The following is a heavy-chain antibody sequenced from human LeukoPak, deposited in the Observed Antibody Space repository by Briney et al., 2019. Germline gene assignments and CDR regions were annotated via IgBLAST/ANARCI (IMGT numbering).Heavy chain of an antibody. D-gene: IGHD3-10*01. Sequence: GESLKISCQGSGYSFTNYWIGWVRQMPGKGLDWMGIIYPRDSDTRYSPSFQGQVTISADKSVSTAYLQWSSLKASDTAMYYCARLNLGSDNFHWYFDLGGRGTLFTVSS. CDR1: GYSFTNYW. CDR3: ARLNLGSDNFHWYFDL. V-gene: IGHV5-51*01. CDR2: IYPRDSDT. J-gene: IGHJ2*01.